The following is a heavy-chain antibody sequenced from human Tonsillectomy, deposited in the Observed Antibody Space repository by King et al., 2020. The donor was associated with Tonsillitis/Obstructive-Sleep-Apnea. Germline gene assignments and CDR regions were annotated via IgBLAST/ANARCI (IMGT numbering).Heavy chain of an antibody. D-gene: IGHD2-2*01. V-gene: IGHV4-59*01. CDR1: GGSISSYY. CDR3: ARDHCSSTSCYGNYYYMDV. J-gene: IGHJ6*03. CDR2: IFYSVST. Sequence: QLQESGPGLVKPSETLSLTCTVSGGSISSYYWSWIRQTPGKGLELIWSIFYSVSTNANPSLESRVTISVDTSKNQFSLKLSSVTAADTAVYYCARDHCSSTSCYGNYYYMDVWGKGTTVTVSS.